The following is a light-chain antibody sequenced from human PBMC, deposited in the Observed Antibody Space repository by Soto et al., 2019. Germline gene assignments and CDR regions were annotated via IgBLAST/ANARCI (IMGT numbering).Light chain of an antibody. CDR1: RSDIGAYNF. CDR3: TSWTTSTTMI. Sequence: SVLTQPASVSGSPGQSITISCTGTRSDIGAYNFVSWYQQHPVEVPKLILYDVNVRPSGVSNRFSGSKSGNTASLTISGLQAEDEADFYCTSWTTSTTMIFGGGTQLTVL. CDR2: DVN. V-gene: IGLV2-14*03. J-gene: IGLJ7*01.